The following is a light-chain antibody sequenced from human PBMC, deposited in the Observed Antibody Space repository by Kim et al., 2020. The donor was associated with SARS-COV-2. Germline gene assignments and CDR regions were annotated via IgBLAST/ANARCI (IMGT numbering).Light chain of an antibody. J-gene: IGKJ3*01. CDR3: QQSYITPFT. V-gene: IGKV1-39*01. Sequence: DIQMTQSPSSLSASVGDRVTITCRTTQSISSHLNWYQQKPGRAPKLLISAASTLQGGVPSRFSGSGSETDFTLTIGSLQPEDFATYLSQQSYITPFTFGPGTKVDIK. CDR2: AAS. CDR1: QSISSH.